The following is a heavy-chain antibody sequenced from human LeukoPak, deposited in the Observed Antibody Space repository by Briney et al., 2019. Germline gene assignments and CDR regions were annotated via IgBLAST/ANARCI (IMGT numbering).Heavy chain of an antibody. Sequence: GGTLRLSCAASGFTFSSYGLSWVRQAPGKGLEWVSAISGSGGSTYYADSVKGRFTISRDNSKNTLYLQMNSLRAEDTAVYYCARDWPNDYYDSSGYHGVDYWGQGTLVTVSS. D-gene: IGHD3-22*01. J-gene: IGHJ4*02. CDR1: GFTFSSYG. CDR3: ARDWPNDYYDSSGYHGVDY. CDR2: ISGSGGST. V-gene: IGHV3-23*01.